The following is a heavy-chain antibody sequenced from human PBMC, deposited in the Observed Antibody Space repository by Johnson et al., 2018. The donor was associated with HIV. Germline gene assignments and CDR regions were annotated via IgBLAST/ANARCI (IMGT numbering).Heavy chain of an antibody. CDR3: ARNSGNGLVLRGDAFDM. J-gene: IGHJ3*02. D-gene: IGHD2-8*01. CDR1: GFTFSSYD. Sequence: MLLVESGGGLVQPGGSLRLSCAASGFTFSSYDMHWVRQATGKGLEWVSAIGTAGDTYYPGSVKGRFTISRENAKNTLYLQMNNLRVEDTAIYYCARNSGNGLVLRGDAFDMWGQGTMVTVSS. V-gene: IGHV3-13*01. CDR2: IGTAGDT.